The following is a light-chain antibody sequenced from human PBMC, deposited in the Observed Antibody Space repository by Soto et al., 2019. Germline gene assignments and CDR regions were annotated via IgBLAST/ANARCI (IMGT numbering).Light chain of an antibody. CDR3: QQYNSYPLT. Sequence: IHMTHSPSTLSASVLDRLTITCLASQSISSWLAWYQQKPGKAPKLLIYDASSLESGVPSRFSGSGSGTEFTLTISSLQPDDFATYYCQQYNSYPLTFGGGTKVDIK. CDR1: QSISSW. J-gene: IGKJ4*01. CDR2: DAS. V-gene: IGKV1-5*01.